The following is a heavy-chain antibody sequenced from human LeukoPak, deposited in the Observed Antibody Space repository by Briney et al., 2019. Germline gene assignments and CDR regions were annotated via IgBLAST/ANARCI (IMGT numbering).Heavy chain of an antibody. J-gene: IGHJ4*02. CDR2: IYTSGST. CDR1: GGSISSGGYY. CDR3: ARVARRDGYNTPFDY. Sequence: PSQTLSLTCTVSGGSISSGGYYWSWIRQPAGKGLEWIGRIYTSGSTNYNPSLKSRVTMSVDTSKNQFSLKLSSVTAADTAVYYCARVARRDGYNTPFDYWGQGTLVTVSS. D-gene: IGHD5-24*01. V-gene: IGHV4-61*02.